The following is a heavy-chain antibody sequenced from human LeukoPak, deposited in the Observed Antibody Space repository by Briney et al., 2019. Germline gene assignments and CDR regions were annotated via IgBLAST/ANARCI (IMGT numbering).Heavy chain of an antibody. CDR3: AIYTSGYSSSWYGGRVDY. J-gene: IGHJ4*02. Sequence: ASVKVSWKGSGHTFTSDYMHWVLQAPGQWLKWIQIINPSGGSTSYAQKFQGRVTMTRDTSTSTVYMELSSLRSEDTAVYYCAIYTSGYSSSWYGGRVDYWGQGTLVTVSS. D-gene: IGHD6-13*01. CDR2: INPSGGST. CDR1: GHTFTSDY. V-gene: IGHV1-46*01.